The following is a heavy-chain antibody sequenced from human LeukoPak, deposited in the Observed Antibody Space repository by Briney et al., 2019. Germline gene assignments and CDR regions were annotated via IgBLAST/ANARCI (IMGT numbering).Heavy chain of an antibody. J-gene: IGHJ4*02. V-gene: IGHV5-51*01. Sequence: GESLKISCKGSGYSFTSYWIGWVRQMPGKGLELMGIIYPGDSDTRYSPSFQGQVTISADKSISTAYLQWSSLKASDTAMYYCARDGYNYGAGFDYWGQGTLVTVSS. CDR1: GYSFTSYW. CDR2: IYPGDSDT. CDR3: ARDGYNYGAGFDY. D-gene: IGHD5-24*01.